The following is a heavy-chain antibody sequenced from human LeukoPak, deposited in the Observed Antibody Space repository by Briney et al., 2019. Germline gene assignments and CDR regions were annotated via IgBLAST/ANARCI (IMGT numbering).Heavy chain of an antibody. J-gene: IGHJ3*02. V-gene: IGHV3-49*02. D-gene: IGHD3-22*01. CDR3: TRRYNYDSSGYYYVRDAFDI. CDR2: IRSKAYGGTT. Sequence: SWVRQAPGKGLEWVGFIRSKAYGGTTKNAASVKGRFTISRDDSRSIAYLQVNSLKTEDTAVYYCTRRYNYDSSGYYYVRDAFDIWGQGTMVTVSS.